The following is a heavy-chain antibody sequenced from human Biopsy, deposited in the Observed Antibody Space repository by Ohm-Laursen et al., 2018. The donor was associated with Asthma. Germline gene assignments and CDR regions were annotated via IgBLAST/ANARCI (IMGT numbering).Heavy chain of an antibody. J-gene: IGHJ4*02. CDR2: VYWTGST. D-gene: IGHD6-19*01. CDR1: GGYISSLY. Sequence: TLSLTCSVYGGYISSLYWSWIRQSPEKGLEWMGYVYWTGSTNYNPSLKSRITMSVDTSKNRMFLELNSVTAADTAIYYCVRAVRNEQWLAPFDYWGQGKPVSVSS. CDR3: VRAVRNEQWLAPFDY. V-gene: IGHV4-59*11.